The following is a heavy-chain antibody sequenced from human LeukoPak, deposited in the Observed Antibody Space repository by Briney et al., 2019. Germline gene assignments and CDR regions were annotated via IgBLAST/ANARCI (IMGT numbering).Heavy chain of an antibody. V-gene: IGHV3-15*01. CDR2: IKSKTDGGTT. Sequence: GGSLRLSCAASGFTFSNAWMSWVRQAPGKGLEWVGRIKSKTDGGTTDYAAPVKGRFTISRDDSKNTLYLQMNSLKTEDTAAYYCTTSMVRGVIIPHYWGQGTLVTVSS. CDR3: TTSMVRGVIIPHY. D-gene: IGHD3-10*01. J-gene: IGHJ4*02. CDR1: GFTFSNAW.